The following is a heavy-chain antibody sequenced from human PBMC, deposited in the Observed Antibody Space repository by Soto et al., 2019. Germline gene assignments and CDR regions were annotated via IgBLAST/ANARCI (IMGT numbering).Heavy chain of an antibody. CDR2: ISGSGGST. CDR3: AKSKPMPSI. Sequence: GGSLRLSCAASGFTFSSYWMHWVRQAPGEGQGLRRGLEWVSAISGSGGSTYYADSVKGRFTISRDNSKNTLYLQMNSLRAEDTAVYYCAKSKPMPSIWGQGTMVTVSS. J-gene: IGHJ3*02. CDR1: GFTFSSYW. V-gene: IGHV3-23*01. D-gene: IGHD2-2*01.